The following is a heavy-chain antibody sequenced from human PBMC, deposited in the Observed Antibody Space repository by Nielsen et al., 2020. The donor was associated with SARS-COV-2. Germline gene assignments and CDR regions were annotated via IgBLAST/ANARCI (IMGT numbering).Heavy chain of an antibody. CDR2: ITNIGGST. J-gene: IGHJ4*02. V-gene: IGHV3-23*01. CDR1: GFTFSNYA. D-gene: IGHD6-19*01. CDR3: ASARAPYSSGWPTFDY. Sequence: GGSLRLSCAASGFTFSNYAMSWVRQAPGTGLELVSSITNIGGSTYYAASVKGRFAVSRDNSKNTLYLEMDSLRPEDTAIYYCASARAPYSSGWPTFDYWGQGTLVTVSS.